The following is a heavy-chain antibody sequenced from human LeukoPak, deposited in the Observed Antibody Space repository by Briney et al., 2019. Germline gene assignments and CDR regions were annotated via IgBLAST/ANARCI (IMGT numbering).Heavy chain of an antibody. CDR1: GGSISNFY. CDR2: IYYTGRT. V-gene: IGHV4-59*08. Sequence: SETLFLTCTVSGGSISNFYWNWIRQSPGKGLEWIGYIYYTGRTNYNPSLKSRVTMSVDTSKNQFSLTLSSVAAADTAVYYCARRSYSYYGMDVWGQGATVTVSS. J-gene: IGHJ6*02. CDR3: ARRSYSYYGMDV.